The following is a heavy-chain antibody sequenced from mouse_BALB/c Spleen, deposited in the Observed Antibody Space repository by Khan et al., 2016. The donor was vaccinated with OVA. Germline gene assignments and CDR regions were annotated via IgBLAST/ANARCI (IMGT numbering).Heavy chain of an antibody. CDR2: ISTYSGNT. Sequence: QVRLQQSGPELVRPGVSVKISCKGSGYTFTDYAMYWVKQSHAKSLEWIGLISTYSGNTNYNQKFKGKATMTVAKSYSTAYMELARLTSEDSALYSSTRPSYDCYYDCWCHCTPLAFSS. CDR3: TRPSYDCYYDC. J-gene: IGHJ2*01. V-gene: IGHV1S137*01. CDR1: GYTFTDYA. D-gene: IGHD2-3*01.